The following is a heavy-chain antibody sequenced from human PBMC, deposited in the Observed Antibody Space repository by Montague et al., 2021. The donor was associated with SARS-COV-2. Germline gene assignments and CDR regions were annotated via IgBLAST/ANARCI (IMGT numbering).Heavy chain of an antibody. J-gene: IGHJ4*02. CDR3: AHRGMIRGLIFDS. D-gene: IGHD3-10*01. Sequence: PALVKPTQTLTLTCTFSGFSLRSDDEGVAWIRQSPGQALEWLAVIYWNGDKRYSPSLQRRLTITKDTSENQVVLTMTNMDPVDTAAYYCAHRGMIRGLIFDSWGQGPLVTVSS. CDR2: IYWNGDK. V-gene: IGHV2-5*01. CDR1: GFSLRSDDEG.